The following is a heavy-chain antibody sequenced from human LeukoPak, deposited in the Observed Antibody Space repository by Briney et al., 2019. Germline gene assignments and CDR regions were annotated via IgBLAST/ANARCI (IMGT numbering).Heavy chain of an antibody. V-gene: IGHV1-46*01. Sequence: ASVNVSCKASGYTFTSYYMHWVRQAPGQGLEWMGIINPSGGSTSYAQKFQGRVTMTRDTSTSTVYMELSSLRSEDTAVYYCAREGTPAKGIVLMVYAVNWFDPWGQGTLVTVSS. CDR1: GYTFTSYY. D-gene: IGHD2-8*01. J-gene: IGHJ5*02. CDR2: INPSGGST. CDR3: AREGTPAKGIVLMVYAVNWFDP.